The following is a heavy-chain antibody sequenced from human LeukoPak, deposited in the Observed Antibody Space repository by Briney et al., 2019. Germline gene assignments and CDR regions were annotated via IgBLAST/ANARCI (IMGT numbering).Heavy chain of an antibody. V-gene: IGHV4-39*01. CDR2: IYSSGSA. Sequence: SETLSLTCTVSGGSINSNNYYWGWIRQPPGKGLEWIGSIYSSGSAYYNPSLKSRVTISVDTSKNQFTLRLSSVTAADTAVYYCQSRYLEWLLEYWGQGTLVTVSS. D-gene: IGHD3-3*01. CDR1: GGSINSNNYY. J-gene: IGHJ4*02. CDR3: QSRYLEWLLEY.